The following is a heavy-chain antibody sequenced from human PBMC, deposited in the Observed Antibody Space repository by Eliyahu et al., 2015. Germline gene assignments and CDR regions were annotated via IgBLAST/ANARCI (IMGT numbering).Heavy chain of an antibody. CDR1: GFTFSSSW. CDR3: ARVNYGGDV. D-gene: IGHD5-24*01. V-gene: IGHV3-74*01. Sequence: EVQLVESGGGLVQPGGSLRLSCAASGFTFSSSWMHWVRQVPGKGVVWGSRINQNGMVTNYADSVTGRFTIXRDNAKNTLYLQMNNLGAEDTAIYYCARVNYGGDVWGKGTTVTVSS. J-gene: IGHJ6*04. CDR2: INQNGMVT.